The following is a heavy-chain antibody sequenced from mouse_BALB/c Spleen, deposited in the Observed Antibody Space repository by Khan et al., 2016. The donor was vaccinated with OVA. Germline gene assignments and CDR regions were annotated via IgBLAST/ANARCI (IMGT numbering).Heavy chain of an antibody. V-gene: IGHV2-2*01. CDR1: GFSFTNYG. D-gene: IGHD1-2*01. J-gene: IGHJ4*01. CDR3: AINEVFHYFDYGEIDY. Sequence: QVQLKQSGPGLVQPSQNLSITCTVSGFSFTNYGVHWVRQSPGKALEWLGVIWSGGSTDYNAAFISRLSITKDNYTSKIPYIMNSLQADDTAIYYCAINEVFHYFDYGEIDYWGQGTSGTVSS. CDR2: IWSGGST.